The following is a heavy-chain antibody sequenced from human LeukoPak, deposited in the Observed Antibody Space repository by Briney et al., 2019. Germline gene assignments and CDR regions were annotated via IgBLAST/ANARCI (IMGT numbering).Heavy chain of an antibody. CDR1: GYTFTGYY. CDR3: ARGANYYDRSGFDWFDP. CDR2: INPNSGGT. J-gene: IGHJ5*02. D-gene: IGHD3-22*01. V-gene: IGHV1-2*02. Sequence: ASVKVSCKASGYTFTGYYMHWVRQAPGQGLEWMGWINPNSGGTKYAQKFQGRVTMTRDTSISTAYMELSRLRSDDTAVYYCARGANYYDRSGFDWFDPWGRGTLVTVSS.